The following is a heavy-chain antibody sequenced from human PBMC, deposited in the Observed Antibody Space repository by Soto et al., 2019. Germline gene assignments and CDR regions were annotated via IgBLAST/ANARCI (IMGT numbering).Heavy chain of an antibody. J-gene: IGHJ6*02. CDR2: IDPSDSYT. CDR1: GYSFTSYW. CDR3: ATHYYVHYPHYYGMDV. D-gene: IGHD3-16*01. Sequence: GESLKISCKGSGYSFTSYWIGWVRQMPGKGLEWMGRIDPSDSYTNYSPSFQGHVTISADKSISTAYLQWSSLKASDTAMYYCATHYYVHYPHYYGMDVCGQATTVPVS. V-gene: IGHV5-10-1*01.